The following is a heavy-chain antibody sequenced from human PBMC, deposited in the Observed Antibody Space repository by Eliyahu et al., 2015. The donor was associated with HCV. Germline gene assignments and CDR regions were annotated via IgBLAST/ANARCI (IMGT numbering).Heavy chain of an antibody. CDR2: IWYDGSNK. D-gene: IGHD2-21*02. V-gene: IGHV3-33*01. CDR3: ARDHHTYCGGDCYWTY. CDR1: GFTFSSYG. J-gene: IGHJ4*02. Sequence: QVQLVESGGGVVQPGRSLRLSCAASGFTFSSYGMHWVRQAPGKGLEWVAVIWYDGSNKYYADSVKGRFTISRDNPKNTLYLQMNSLRAEDTAVYYCARDHHTYCGGDCYWTYWGQGTLVTVSS.